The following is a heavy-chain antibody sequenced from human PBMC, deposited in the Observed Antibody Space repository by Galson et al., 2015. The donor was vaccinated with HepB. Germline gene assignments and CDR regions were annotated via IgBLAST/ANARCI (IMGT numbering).Heavy chain of an antibody. CDR1: GYTLTNYY. CDR2: INPNSGDT. D-gene: IGHD3-22*01. J-gene: IGHJ3*01. Sequence: SVKVSCKASGYTLTNYYLHWVRQAPGQGLEWVAWINPNSGDTYYARKLQHRVTVTRDTSTSAAYMELRRLTSGDTAVYYCTRGYYDSRGFHSAEGSFDVWGQGTMVTVSS. V-gene: IGHV1-2*02. CDR3: TRGYYDSRGFHSAEGSFDV.